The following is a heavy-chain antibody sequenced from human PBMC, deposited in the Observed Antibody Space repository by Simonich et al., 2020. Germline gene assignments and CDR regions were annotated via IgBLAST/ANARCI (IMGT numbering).Heavy chain of an antibody. CDR1: GFTFSVYW. CDR2: INSDGSST. J-gene: IGHJ4*02. CDR3: ARNRLDY. Sequence: EVQLVESGGGLVQTGGYLRLSCADIGFTFSVYWMHWVRQAPGKGRVWVSRINSDGSSTSYADSVKGIFTISRDNAKNTLYLQMNSRRAEDTAVYYCARNRLDYWGQGTLVTVSS. V-gene: IGHV3-74*01.